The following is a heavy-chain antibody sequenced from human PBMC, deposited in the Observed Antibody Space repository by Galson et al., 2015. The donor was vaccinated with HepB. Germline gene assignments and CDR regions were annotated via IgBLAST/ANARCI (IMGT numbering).Heavy chain of an antibody. J-gene: IGHJ4*02. Sequence: SLRLSCAASGFTFSSYAMSWVRQAPGKGLEWVSAISGSGGSTYYADSGKGQFTISSDNSKNTLYLQMNSQSPEDKAGYYCAKSKGSYMYYFDYWGQGTLVTVSS. CDR1: GFTFSSYA. CDR3: AKSKGSYMYYFDY. V-gene: IGHV3-23*01. CDR2: ISGSGGST. D-gene: IGHD3-10*01.